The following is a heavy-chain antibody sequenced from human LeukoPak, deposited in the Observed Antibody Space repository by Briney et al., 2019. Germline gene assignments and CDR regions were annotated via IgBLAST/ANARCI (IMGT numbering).Heavy chain of an antibody. V-gene: IGHV1-18*01. D-gene: IGHD3-22*01. CDR2: ISAYNGNT. CDR1: GYTFTSYG. J-gene: IGHJ5*02. Sequence: ASVKVSCKASGYTFTSYGISWVRQAPGQGLEWMGWISAYNGNTNYAQKLQGRVTMTTDTSTSTAYMELRSLRSDDTAVYYCARSHYYDSSGQYNWFDPWGQGTLVTVSS. CDR3: ARSHYYDSSGQYNWFDP.